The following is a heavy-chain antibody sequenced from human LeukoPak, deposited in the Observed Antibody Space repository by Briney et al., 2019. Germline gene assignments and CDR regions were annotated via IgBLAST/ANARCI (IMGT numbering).Heavy chain of an antibody. J-gene: IGHJ6*03. Sequence: SETLSLTCTVSGGSISSGSYYWSWIRQPPGKGLESIGNIYYTGISNYNPSLKSRVTISVDTSKNQFSLKLSSVIAADTAVYYCARFPGSAEYRHYYYMDVWGKGTTVTVSS. CDR1: GGSISSGSYY. D-gene: IGHD2-15*01. CDR2: IYYTGIS. V-gene: IGHV4-61*01. CDR3: ARFPGSAEYRHYYYMDV.